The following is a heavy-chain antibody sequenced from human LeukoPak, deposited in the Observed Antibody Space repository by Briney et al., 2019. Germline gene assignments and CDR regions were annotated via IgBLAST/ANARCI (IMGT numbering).Heavy chain of an antibody. CDR2: VYYSGST. Sequence: SETLSLTCTVSGGSISSSSYYWGWIRQFPGKGLEWIGSVYYSGSTYYKPSLKSRVTISADTSNNQFSLHLYSVTAADTAVYYYVNGRAYSTDFDWLLRGDSWGQRTLVTVSS. D-gene: IGHD3-9*01. CDR1: GGSISSSSYY. CDR3: VNGRAYSTDFDWLLRGDS. J-gene: IGHJ4*02. V-gene: IGHV4-39*01.